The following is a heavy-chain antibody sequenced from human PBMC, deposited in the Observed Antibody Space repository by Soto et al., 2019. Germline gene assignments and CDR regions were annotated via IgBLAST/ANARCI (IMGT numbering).Heavy chain of an antibody. CDR2: VKSASDGGRT. CDR1: GFIFNKAW. D-gene: IGHD6-6*01. V-gene: IGHV3-15*07. Sequence: EVELVQSGGNLVKPGGSVTLSCTASGFIFNKAWVNWVRQAQGKGLEGVGRVKSASDGGRTDYAVPVKGRFTVSRDDLRNMAYLQMNSLKFEDTAVYFCTATAARGVDVWGQGTTVIVS. CDR3: TATAARGVDV. J-gene: IGHJ6*02.